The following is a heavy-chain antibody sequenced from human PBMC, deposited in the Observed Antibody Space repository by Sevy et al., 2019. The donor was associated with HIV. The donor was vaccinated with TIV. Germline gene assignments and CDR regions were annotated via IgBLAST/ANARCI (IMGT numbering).Heavy chain of an antibody. J-gene: IGHJ4*02. CDR2: IRGSGGST. CDR1: GFTFSSYA. Sequence: GGSLRLSCAASGFTFSSYAMSWVRQAPGKGLEWVSAIRGSGGSTYYADSVKGRFTISRDNSKNTLYLQMNSLRAEDTAVYYCAKDLEDIVVVPAANWGQGTLVTVSS. CDR3: AKDLEDIVVVPAAN. V-gene: IGHV3-23*01. D-gene: IGHD2-2*01.